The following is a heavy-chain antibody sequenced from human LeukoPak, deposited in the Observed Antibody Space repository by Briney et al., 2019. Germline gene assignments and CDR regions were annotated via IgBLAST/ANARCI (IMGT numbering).Heavy chain of an antibody. D-gene: IGHD4-17*01. CDR1: GYTFTSYS. V-gene: IGHV1-3*04. Sequence: ASVKVSCKASGYTFTSYSMHWVRQAPGQRLEWMGWINTGNGNTRYSQKFQGRVTITSDTSASTAYMDLSSLGSEDTAVYYCARYYGDAPELFDYWGQGTLVTVSS. J-gene: IGHJ4*02. CDR3: ARYYGDAPELFDY. CDR2: INTGNGNT.